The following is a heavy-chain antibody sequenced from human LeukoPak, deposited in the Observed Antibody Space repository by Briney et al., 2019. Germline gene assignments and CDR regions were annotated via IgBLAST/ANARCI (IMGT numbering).Heavy chain of an antibody. D-gene: IGHD1/OR15-1a*01. CDR2: ISGSGAAT. CDR3: AKAGNNNGGSFDF. Sequence: GRSLRLSCATSGFTFSSYAMSWVRQAPRKGLEWVSAISGSGAATYYADSVKVRFTISRDNPKNTLYLQMNSLRAEDTAIYYCAKAGNNNGGSFDFWGQGALVTVSS. V-gene: IGHV3-23*01. CDR1: GFTFSSYA. J-gene: IGHJ4*02.